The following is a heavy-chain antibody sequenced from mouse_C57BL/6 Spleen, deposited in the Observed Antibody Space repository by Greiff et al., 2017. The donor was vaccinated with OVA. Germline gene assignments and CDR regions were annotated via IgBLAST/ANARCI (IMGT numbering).Heavy chain of an antibody. CDR1: GYSFTDYY. Sequence: EVQLQQSGPELVKPGASVKLSCTASGYSFTDYYMHWVKQSNGQSLEWIGWIDPDDGATSYTPKFQGKATLTVDTSSSTAYLQLSSLTSEDAAVYYCAEGYARDYWGQGTSVTVSS. J-gene: IGHJ4*01. CDR3: AEGYARDY. V-gene: IGHV1-34*01. CDR2: IDPDDGAT.